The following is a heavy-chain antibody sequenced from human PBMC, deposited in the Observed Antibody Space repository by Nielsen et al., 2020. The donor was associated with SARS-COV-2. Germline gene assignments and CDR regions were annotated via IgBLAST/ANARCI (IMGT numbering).Heavy chain of an antibody. CDR3: ARDRGGTMIVQGYWFDP. V-gene: IGHV4-31*11. CDR2: IYYSGST. Sequence: SETLSLTCAVYGGSFSGYYWSWIRQHPGKGLEWIGYIYYSGSTYYNPSLKSRVTISVDTSKNQFSLKLSSVTAADTAVYYCARDRGGTMIVQGYWFDPWGQGTLVTVSS. CDR1: GGSFSGYY. J-gene: IGHJ5*02. D-gene: IGHD3-22*01.